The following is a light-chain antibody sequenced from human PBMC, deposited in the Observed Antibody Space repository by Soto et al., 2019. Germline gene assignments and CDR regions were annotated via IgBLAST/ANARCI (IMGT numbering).Light chain of an antibody. CDR1: QSVSSY. CDR3: QQRSNWPIT. Sequence: EIVLTQSPATLSLSPGDRATLSCRASQSVSSYLAWYQQKPGQAPRLLIYDASNRATGIPARFSGSGSGTDFILTISSLEPEEFAVYYCQQRSNWPITFGQGTRLEIK. J-gene: IGKJ5*01. CDR2: DAS. V-gene: IGKV3-11*01.